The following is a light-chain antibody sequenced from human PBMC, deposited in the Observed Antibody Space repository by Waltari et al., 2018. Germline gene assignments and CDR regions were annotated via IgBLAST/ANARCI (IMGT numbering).Light chain of an antibody. CDR2: WAS. Sequence: DIVLTQSPDSLALSLGDRATINCKSSQSLLSSFNSKTYIAWYQQKQGQPPKLLINWASARGSGVPERFSGSGSETDFTLTISSLQAEDVAVYYCHHYYIPPLTFGQGTRLEIK. CDR3: HHYYIPPLT. J-gene: IGKJ5*01. CDR1: QSLLSSFNSKTY. V-gene: IGKV4-1*01.